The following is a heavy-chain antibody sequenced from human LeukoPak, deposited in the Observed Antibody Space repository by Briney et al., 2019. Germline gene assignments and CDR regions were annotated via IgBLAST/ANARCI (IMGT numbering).Heavy chain of an antibody. CDR2: VNPNSGNT. V-gene: IGHV1-8*02. J-gene: IGHJ5*02. D-gene: IGHD3-10*01. CDR1: GGTFGSDG. Sequence: ASVKVSCKDSGGTFGSDGISWVRQATGQGLEWMGWVNPNSGNTGYAQKFQGRVTMTRDTSVNTAYMELSSLRSEDTAVYYCARDYYGSRSSSFDPWGQGTLVTVSS. CDR3: ARDYYGSRSSSFDP.